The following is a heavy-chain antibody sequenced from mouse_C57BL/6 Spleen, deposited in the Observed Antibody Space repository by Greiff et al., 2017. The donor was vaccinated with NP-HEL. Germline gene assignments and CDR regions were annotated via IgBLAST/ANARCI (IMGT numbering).Heavy chain of an antibody. D-gene: IGHD2-2*01. CDR2: ISSGGDYI. CDR1: GFTFSSYA. Sequence: DVQLVESGEGLVKPGGSLKLSCAASGFTFSSYAMSWVRQTPEKRLEWVAYISSGGDYIYYADTVKGRFTISRDNARNTLYLQMSSLKSEDTAMYYCTRVSMVTTGFDDWGQGTLVTVSA. J-gene: IGHJ3*01. V-gene: IGHV5-9-1*02. CDR3: TRVSMVTTGFDD.